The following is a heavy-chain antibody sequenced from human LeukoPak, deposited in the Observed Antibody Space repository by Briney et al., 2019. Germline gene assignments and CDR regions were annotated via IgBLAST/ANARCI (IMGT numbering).Heavy chain of an antibody. D-gene: IGHD6-13*01. CDR2: ISWNNNSI. CDR3: AKDIDSVGAAGHFDY. J-gene: IGHJ4*02. CDR1: GFTFDDYA. V-gene: IGHV3-9*03. Sequence: GGSLRLSCAASGFTFDDYAMHWVRQAPGKGLEWVSGISWNNNSIGYADSVKGRFTISRDNAKNSLYLQMNSLRAEDMAFYYCAKDIDSVGAAGHFDYWGQGTLVTASS.